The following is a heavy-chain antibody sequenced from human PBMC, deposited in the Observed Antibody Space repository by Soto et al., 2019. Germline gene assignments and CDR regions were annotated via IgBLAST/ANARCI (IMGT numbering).Heavy chain of an antibody. CDR2: IKQDASEN. D-gene: IGHD2-8*02. CDR3: ARDSGRRGYDAFDI. Sequence: EVQVVESGGGLVQPGGSLRLSCAASGFTFSNYWMTWVRQAPGKGLEWVANIKQDASENFYVDSVKGRFTISRDNAKNSLYLQMNSLRVEDTAVYYCARDSGRRGYDAFDIWGQGTMVTVSS. V-gene: IGHV3-7*04. J-gene: IGHJ3*02. CDR1: GFTFSNYW.